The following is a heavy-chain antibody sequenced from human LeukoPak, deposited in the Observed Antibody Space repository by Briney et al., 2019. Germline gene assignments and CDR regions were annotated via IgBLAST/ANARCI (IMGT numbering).Heavy chain of an antibody. D-gene: IGHD5-12*01. Sequence: GGSLRLSCSASGFTFSTYSMNWVRQAPGKGLEWVSSISSDSTYIYYTDSVKGRFTISRDNAKNSLYLQMNSLRAEDTAVYYCARDLRYDEGYWGQGTLVTVSS. CDR1: GFTFSTYS. CDR3: ARDLRYDEGY. J-gene: IGHJ4*02. CDR2: ISSDSTYI. V-gene: IGHV3-21*01.